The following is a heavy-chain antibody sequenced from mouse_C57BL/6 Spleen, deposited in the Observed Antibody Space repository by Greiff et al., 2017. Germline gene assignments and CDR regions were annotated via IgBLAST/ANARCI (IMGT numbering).Heavy chain of an antibody. CDR3: AGGAYRNLFAY. Sequence: EVQVVEPGAELVMPGASVKLSCKASGYSFTNYRMHWVKQSHGKSLEWIGVINPYDSSTSYNQKVKGKSTLTVDQSSRTAYMQLNSLTSEDSAVYYCAGGAYRNLFAYWGQGTPLTVSS. CDR2: INPYDSST. V-gene: IGHV1-39*01. J-gene: IGHJ2*01. D-gene: IGHD2-5*01. CDR1: GYSFTNYR.